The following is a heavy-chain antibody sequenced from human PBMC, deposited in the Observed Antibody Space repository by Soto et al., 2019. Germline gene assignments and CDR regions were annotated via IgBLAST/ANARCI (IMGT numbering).Heavy chain of an antibody. CDR3: ARDPLGIAVAATVWFDP. V-gene: IGHV1-69*13. CDR2: IIPIFGTA. J-gene: IGHJ5*02. CDR1: GGTFSSYA. Sequence: SVKVSCKASGGTFSSYAISWVRQAPGQGLEWMGGIIPIFGTANYAQKFQGRVTITADESTSTAYMELSSLRSEDTAVYYCARDPLGIAVAATVWFDPWGQGTLVTVPQ. D-gene: IGHD6-19*01.